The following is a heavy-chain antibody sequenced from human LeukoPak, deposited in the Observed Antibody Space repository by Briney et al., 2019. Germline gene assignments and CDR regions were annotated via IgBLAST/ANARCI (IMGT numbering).Heavy chain of an antibody. D-gene: IGHD3-10*01. Sequence: GGSLRLSCAASGFTFSNAWMSWVRQAPGKGLEWVGRIKSKTDGGTIDYAAPVKGRFIISRDDSKSTLYLQMNSLKTEDTAVYYCTTGGITMVRGVITSFDYWGQGTLVTVSS. CDR2: IKSKTDGGTI. V-gene: IGHV3-15*01. CDR1: GFTFSNAW. J-gene: IGHJ4*02. CDR3: TTGGITMVRGVITSFDY.